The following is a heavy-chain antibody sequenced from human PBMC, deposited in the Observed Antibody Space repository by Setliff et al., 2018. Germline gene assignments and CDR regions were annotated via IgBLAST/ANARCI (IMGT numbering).Heavy chain of an antibody. CDR1: RFTFSNYW. D-gene: IGHD3-3*02. V-gene: IGHV3-7*01. J-gene: IGHJ4*02. CDR2: IKEDGSEK. CDR3: ARASAAFAIDY. Sequence: GGSLRLSCAASRFTFSNYWMSWVRQAPGKGLEWVANIKEDGSEKYYVDSVKGRFTISRDNAGNSLYLQLNSLRVEDTAVYYCARASAAFAIDYWGQGTLVTVSS.